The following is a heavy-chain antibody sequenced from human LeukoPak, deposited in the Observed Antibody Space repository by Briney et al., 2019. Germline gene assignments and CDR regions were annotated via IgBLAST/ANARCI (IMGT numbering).Heavy chain of an antibody. J-gene: IGHJ4*02. CDR3: ARGRVGETGFDY. CDR1: GYTFTCYY. CDR2: INPNSGGT. V-gene: IGHV1-2*02. Sequence: ASVKVSCKASGYTFTCYYMHWVRQAPGQGLEWMGWINPNSGGTNYAQKFQGRVTMTRDTSISTAYMELSRLRSDDTAVYYCARGRVGETGFDYWGQGTLVTVSS. D-gene: IGHD1-26*01.